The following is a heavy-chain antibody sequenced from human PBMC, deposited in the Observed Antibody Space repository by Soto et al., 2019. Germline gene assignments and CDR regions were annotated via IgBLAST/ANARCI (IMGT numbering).Heavy chain of an antibody. CDR1: GFTFSSYA. D-gene: IGHD4-17*01. Sequence: QVQLVESGGGVVQPGRSLRLSCAASGFTFSSYAMHWVRQAPGEGLEWVAVISYDGSNKYYADSVKGRFTISRDNSKNTLYLQMNSLRAEDTAVYYCARDYGDFHFVAYWGQGTLVTVSS. CDR2: ISYDGSNK. J-gene: IGHJ4*02. CDR3: ARDYGDFHFVAY. V-gene: IGHV3-30-3*01.